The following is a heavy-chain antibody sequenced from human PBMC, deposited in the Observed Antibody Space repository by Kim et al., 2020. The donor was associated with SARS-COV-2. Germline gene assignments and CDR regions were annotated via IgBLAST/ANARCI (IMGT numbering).Heavy chain of an antibody. J-gene: IGHJ4*02. V-gene: IGHV5-51*01. Sequence: GESLKISCKGSGYNFPSYWIGWVRQMPGKGLEWMGIIYPGDSDTRYSPSFQGQVTISVDKSTTTAYLQWSSLKASDTAMYYCARSAGPYDYYFDYWGQGTLVTVSS. D-gene: IGHD3-16*01. CDR2: IYPGDSDT. CDR3: ARSAGPYDYYFDY. CDR1: GYNFPSYW.